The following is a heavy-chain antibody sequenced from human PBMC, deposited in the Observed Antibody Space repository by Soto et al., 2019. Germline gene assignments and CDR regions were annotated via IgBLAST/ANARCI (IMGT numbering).Heavy chain of an antibody. CDR2: ISAYNGNT. V-gene: IGHV1-18*01. CDR3: ARSSGRSAAPKRFDY. J-gene: IGHJ4*02. Sequence: ASVKVSCKASGYTFTSYGISCVRQAPRQGLEWMGWISAYNGNTNYAQKLQGRVTMTTDTSTSTAYMELRSLRSDDTAVYYCARSSGRSAAPKRFDYWGQGTLVTVSS. CDR1: GYTFTSYG. D-gene: IGHD3-3*01.